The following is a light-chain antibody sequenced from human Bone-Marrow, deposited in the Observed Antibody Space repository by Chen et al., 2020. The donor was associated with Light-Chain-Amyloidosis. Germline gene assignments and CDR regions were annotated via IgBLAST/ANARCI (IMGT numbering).Light chain of an antibody. J-gene: IGKJ1*01. V-gene: IGKV1-5*03. CDR1: QSIGTW. CDR3: QQYNTFPWT. CDR2: KAS. Sequence: DIQMTQSPSTLSASVRDRVTLTCRASQSIGTWLAWYQQIPGKAPKLLIYKASSLESGFPSRFSGSGSGTEFTLTISSLQPDDFATYYCQQYNTFPWTFGQVTKVEIK.